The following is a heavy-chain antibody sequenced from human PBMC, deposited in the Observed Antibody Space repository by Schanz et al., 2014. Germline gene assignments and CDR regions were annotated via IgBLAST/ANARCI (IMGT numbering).Heavy chain of an antibody. CDR1: EFTFNTYC. D-gene: IGHD3-10*01. J-gene: IGHJ3*01. V-gene: IGHV3-7*01. CDR3: ARVEGSSGAASSYRAINV. Sequence: EVQLVESGGGLVQPGGSLRLSCAASEFTFNTYCMSWVRQAPGKGLEWVASINQDGYDKHYVDSVEGRFTISRDNAKKSLYTQMNTLRAEDTAIYYCARVEGSSGAASSYRAINVWGQGTTVTVSS. CDR2: INQDGYDK.